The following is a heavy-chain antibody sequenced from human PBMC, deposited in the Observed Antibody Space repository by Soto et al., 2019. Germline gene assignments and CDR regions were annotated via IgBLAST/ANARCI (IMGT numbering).Heavy chain of an antibody. CDR2: ISSSGSTI. CDR1: GFTFSSYE. J-gene: IGHJ6*02. V-gene: IGHV3-48*03. Sequence: PGGSLRLSCAASGFTFSSYEMNGVRQAPGKGLEWVSYISSSGSTIYYADSVKGRFTISRDNAKHSLYLQMNSLRAEDTAVYYCARAYYYYGMDVWGQGTTVTVYS. CDR3: ARAYYYYGMDV.